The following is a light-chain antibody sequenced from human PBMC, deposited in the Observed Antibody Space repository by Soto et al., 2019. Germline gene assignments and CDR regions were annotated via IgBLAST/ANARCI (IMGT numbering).Light chain of an antibody. J-gene: IGLJ2*01. CDR2: RNN. CDR3: AAWDNSLVGGPA. V-gene: IGLV1-47*01. Sequence: QSVLTQPPSASGTPGQRVTISCSGSNSNIGSKYVYWYQQLPGPAPKLLLYRNNQRPSGVPDRFSGSKSGTSASLAISGLRSEDEADYYCAAWDNSLVGGPAFGGGTKVTVL. CDR1: NSNIGSKY.